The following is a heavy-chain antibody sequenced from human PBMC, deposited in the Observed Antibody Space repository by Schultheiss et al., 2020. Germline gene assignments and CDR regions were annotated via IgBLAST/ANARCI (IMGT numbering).Heavy chain of an antibody. CDR2: IIPIFGTA. Sequence: SVKVSCRASGYTFTGYYMHWVRQAPGQGLEWMGGIIPIFGTANYAQKFQGRVTITADESTSTAYMELSSLRSEDTAVYYCARDRDIAVAGYYYYYGMDVWGQGTTVTVSS. V-gene: IGHV1-69*13. D-gene: IGHD6-19*01. CDR3: ARDRDIAVAGYYYYYGMDV. CDR1: GYTFTGYY. J-gene: IGHJ6*02.